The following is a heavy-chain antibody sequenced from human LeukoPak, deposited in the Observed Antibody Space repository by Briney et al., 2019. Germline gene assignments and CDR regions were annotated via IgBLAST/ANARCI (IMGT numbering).Heavy chain of an antibody. CDR1: GGTFSSYA. Sequence: SVKVSCKASGGTFSSYAISWVRQAPGQGLEWMGGIIPIFGTANYAQKFQGRVTITADKSTSTAYMELSSLRSEDTAVYYCARTMVRGTGWFDPWGQGTLVTVSS. D-gene: IGHD3-10*01. CDR3: ARTMVRGTGWFDP. V-gene: IGHV1-69*06. J-gene: IGHJ5*02. CDR2: IIPIFGTA.